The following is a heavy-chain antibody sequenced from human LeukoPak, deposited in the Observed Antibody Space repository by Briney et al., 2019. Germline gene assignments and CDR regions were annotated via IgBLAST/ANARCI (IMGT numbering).Heavy chain of an antibody. CDR1: GYTFTSYD. CDR3: ASGGVTVTTPTDAFDI. D-gene: IGHD4-17*01. V-gene: IGHV1-69*06. J-gene: IGHJ3*02. Sequence: SVKVSCKASGYTFTSYDFNWVRQAAGQGLEWMGGIIPIFGTANYAQKFQGRVTITADKSTSTAYMELSSLRSEDTAVYYCASGGVTVTTPTDAFDIWGQGTVVTVSS. CDR2: IIPIFGTA.